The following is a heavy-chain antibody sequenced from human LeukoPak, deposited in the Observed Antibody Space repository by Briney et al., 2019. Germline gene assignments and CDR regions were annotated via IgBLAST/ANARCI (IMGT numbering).Heavy chain of an antibody. D-gene: IGHD3-10*01. CDR1: GGSISDSY. CDR2: VHNGRSA. J-gene: IGHJ2*01. CDR3: ARDPGFGELLSVGYFDL. V-gene: IGHV4-59*01. Sequence: PSETLSLTCTVSGGSISDSYWSWVRQPPGKGLEWVGFVHNGRSANYNPSLKSRLTMSLNTSKNQFSLRLNSLTTADTAVYYCARDPGFGELLSVGYFDLWGRGILVTVS.